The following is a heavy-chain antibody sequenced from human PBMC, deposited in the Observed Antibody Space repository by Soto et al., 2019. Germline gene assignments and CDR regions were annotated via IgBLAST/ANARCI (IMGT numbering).Heavy chain of an antibody. CDR3: AKPALAVAGFFDY. J-gene: IGHJ4*02. CDR1: GFTFSSYG. CDR2: ISYDGSNK. D-gene: IGHD6-19*01. Sequence: QVQLVESGGGVVQPGRSLRLSCAASGFTFSSYGMHWVRQAPGKGLGWVAVISYDGSNKYYADSVKGRFTISRDNSKNTLYLQMNSLRAEDTAVYYCAKPALAVAGFFDYWGQGTLVTVSS. V-gene: IGHV3-30*18.